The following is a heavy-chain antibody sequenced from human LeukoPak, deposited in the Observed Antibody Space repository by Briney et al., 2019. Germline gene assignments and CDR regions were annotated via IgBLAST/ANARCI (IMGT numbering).Heavy chain of an antibody. V-gene: IGHV3-23*01. J-gene: IGHJ3*02. CDR3: AKDPPYYYDSSGYGGGAFDI. CDR1: GFTFSSYA. Sequence: GSLSLSCAAPGFTFSSYAMSWVRQAPGKGLEWVPAFSGRTGNTYYADSVKGRFTISRDNSKNTVYLQMNSLRAEDTAVYYCAKDPPYYYDSSGYGGGAFDIWGQGTMVTVSS. CDR2: FSGRTGNT. D-gene: IGHD3-22*01.